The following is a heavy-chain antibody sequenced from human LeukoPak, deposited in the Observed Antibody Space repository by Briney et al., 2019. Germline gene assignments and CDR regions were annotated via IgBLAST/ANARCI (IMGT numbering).Heavy chain of an antibody. D-gene: IGHD3-9*01. V-gene: IGHV4-34*01. CDR1: GGSFSGYY. Sequence: SETLSLTCAVYGGSFSGYYWSWIRQPPGKGLEWIGEINHSGSTNYNPSLKSRVTISVDTSKNQFSLKLSSVTAADTAVYYCARSYDILTDLRPNLDYWGQGTLVTVSS. J-gene: IGHJ4*02. CDR2: INHSGST. CDR3: ARSYDILTDLRPNLDY.